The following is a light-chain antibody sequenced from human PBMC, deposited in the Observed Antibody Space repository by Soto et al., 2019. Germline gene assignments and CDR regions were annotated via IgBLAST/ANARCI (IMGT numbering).Light chain of an antibody. CDR3: SSYAGSKNLV. CDR2: EVS. J-gene: IGLJ1*01. Sequence: QSVLTQPPSASGAPGQSFTISCTGTSSDVGGYNYVSWYQQHPGKAPKLMIYEVSKRPSGVPDRFSGSKSGNTASLTVSGLQAEDEADYYCSSYAGSKNLVFGTGTKVTVL. V-gene: IGLV2-8*01. CDR1: SSDVGGYNY.